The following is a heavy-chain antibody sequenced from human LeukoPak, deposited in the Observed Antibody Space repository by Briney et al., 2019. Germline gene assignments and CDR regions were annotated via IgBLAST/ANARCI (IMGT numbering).Heavy chain of an antibody. CDR2: INHSGST. CDR1: GGSFSAYY. V-gene: IGHV4-34*01. J-gene: IGHJ6*03. D-gene: IGHD6-13*01. CDR3: ARGGGAAAGHYYYYMDV. Sequence: NPSETLSLTCAVYGGSFSAYYWSWIRQPPGKGLEWIGEINHSGSTNYNLSLKSRVTISIDTSKNHFSLKLSSVTAADTAVYYCARGGGAAAGHYYYYMDVWGKGTTVTVSS.